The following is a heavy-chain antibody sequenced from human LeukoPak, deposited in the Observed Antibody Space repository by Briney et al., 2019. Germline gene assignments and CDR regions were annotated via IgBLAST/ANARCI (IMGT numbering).Heavy chain of an antibody. D-gene: IGHD6-13*01. J-gene: IGHJ3*02. Sequence: PSETLSLTCTVSGGSINNYYWSWIRQSAGKGLEWIGRIYTSGSTNYNPSLKSRVTMSVDTSKNQFSLKLSSVTAADTAVNYCASSSWSHAFDIWGQGTMVTVSS. CDR1: GGSINNYY. V-gene: IGHV4-4*07. CDR2: IYTSGST. CDR3: ASSSWSHAFDI.